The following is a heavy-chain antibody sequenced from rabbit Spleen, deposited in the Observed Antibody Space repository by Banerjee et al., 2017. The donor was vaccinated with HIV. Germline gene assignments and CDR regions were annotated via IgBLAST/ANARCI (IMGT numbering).Heavy chain of an antibody. Sequence: QSLEESGGDLVKPGASLTLTCTASGFSFSGNSYIYWVRQAPGKGLEWIACIYAGSSGSTYSASWAKGRFTISKTSSTTVTLQMTSLTAADTATYFCARDAGTSFSTYGMDLWGPGTLVTVS. J-gene: IGHJ6*01. CDR2: IYAGSSGST. D-gene: IGHD8-1*01. CDR1: GFSFSGNSY. CDR3: ARDAGTSFSTYGMDL. V-gene: IGHV1S40*01.